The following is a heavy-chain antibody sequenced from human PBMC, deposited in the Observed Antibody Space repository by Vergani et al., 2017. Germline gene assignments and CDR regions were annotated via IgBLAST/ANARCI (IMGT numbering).Heavy chain of an antibody. J-gene: IGHJ5*02. CDR2: TWFDGRYK. CDR3: ARDRRIMYNGFDP. CDR1: GFTLTSYG. V-gene: IGHV3-33*04. Sequence: QVQLVESGGGVVQPGRSLRLSCATSGFTLTSYGIHRVRQAPGKGPEWVAVTWFDGRYKFYSDSVKGRFIISRDNSKDIVYLQMNSLRVEDTAVYYCARDRRIMYNGFDPWGQGTLVTVSS.